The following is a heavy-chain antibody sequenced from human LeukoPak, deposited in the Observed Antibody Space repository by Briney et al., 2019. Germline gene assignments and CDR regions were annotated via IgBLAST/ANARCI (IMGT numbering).Heavy chain of an antibody. CDR1: GYTFNNYD. Sequence: ASVKVSCKASGYTFNNYDINWVRPAPGQGLEWMGWMNPNSDTGYAQKFQGRVTLTRETFISTAYMELSSLRSEDTAVYYGAREARDPRFDPWGQGTLVTVSS. J-gene: IGHJ5*02. V-gene: IGHV1-8*01. CDR3: AREARDPRFDP. CDR2: MNPNSDT.